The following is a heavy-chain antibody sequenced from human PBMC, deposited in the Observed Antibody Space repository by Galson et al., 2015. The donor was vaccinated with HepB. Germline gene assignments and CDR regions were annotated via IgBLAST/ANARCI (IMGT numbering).Heavy chain of an antibody. CDR1: GFTFDDYA. Sequence: SLRLSCAASGFTFDDYAMHWVRQAPGKGLEWVSGISWNSGSIGYADSVKGRFTISRDNAKNSLYLQMNSLRAEDTALYYCVRTRGWAFDIWGLGTLVTVSS. V-gene: IGHV3-9*01. CDR3: VRTRGWAFDI. J-gene: IGHJ4*02. CDR2: ISWNSGSI. D-gene: IGHD3-10*01.